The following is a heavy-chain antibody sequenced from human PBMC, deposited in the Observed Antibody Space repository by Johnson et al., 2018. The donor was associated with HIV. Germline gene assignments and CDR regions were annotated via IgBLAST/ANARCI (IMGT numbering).Heavy chain of an antibody. CDR1: GFTFSSYA. CDR3: ARGNWGQRMNAFDI. J-gene: IGHJ3*02. D-gene: IGHD7-27*01. CDR2: ISYDGSEK. Sequence: VQLVESGGGVVQPGRSLRLSCAASGFTFSSYAMHWVRQAPGKGLEWVAVISYDGSEKYYVDSVKGRFTISRDNAKNSLYLQMNSLRAEDTAVYYCARGNWGQRMNAFDIWGQGTMVTVSS. V-gene: IGHV3-30*04.